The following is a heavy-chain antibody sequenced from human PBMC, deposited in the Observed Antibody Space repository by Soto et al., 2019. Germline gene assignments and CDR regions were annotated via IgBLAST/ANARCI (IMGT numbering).Heavy chain of an antibody. CDR2: ISAYNGNT. CDR1: GYTFTSYG. J-gene: IGHJ1*01. Sequence: ASVKVSCKASGYTFTSYGISWVRQAPGQGLEWMGWISAYNGNTNYAQKLQGRVTMTTDTSTSTAYMELGSLRSDDTAVYYCARDRDGDYEGTAEYFQHWGQGTLVTVSS. CDR3: ARDRDGDYEGTAEYFQH. D-gene: IGHD4-17*01. V-gene: IGHV1-18*01.